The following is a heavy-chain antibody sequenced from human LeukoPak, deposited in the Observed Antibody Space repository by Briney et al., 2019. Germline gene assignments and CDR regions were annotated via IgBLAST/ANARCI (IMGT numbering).Heavy chain of an antibody. CDR1: GFIVNTNY. D-gene: IGHD3-22*01. Sequence: GGSLRLSCAASGFIVNTNYMSWVRQAPGKGLEWVSVIYSGGSTYYADSVKGRFTISRDNSKNTLYLQMNSLRAEDTAVYYCARDPRRYYDSSGYQGAFDIWGQGTMVTVSS. CDR3: ARDPRRYYDSSGYQGAFDI. J-gene: IGHJ3*02. CDR2: IYSGGST. V-gene: IGHV3-53*01.